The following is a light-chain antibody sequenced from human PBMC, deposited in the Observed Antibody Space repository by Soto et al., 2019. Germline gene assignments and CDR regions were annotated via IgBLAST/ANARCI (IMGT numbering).Light chain of an antibody. CDR2: RNN. CDR3: AAWDDSLSGRV. CDR1: SSNIGSNY. V-gene: IGLV1-47*01. Sequence: QSVLTQPPSASGTPGQRVTISCSGSSSNIGSNYVYWYQQLPGTAPKLLIYRNNQRPSGVPDRFSGSKSGTSASLAISGLRPEDEADSYCAAWDDSLSGRVFGGGTKVTVL. J-gene: IGLJ3*02.